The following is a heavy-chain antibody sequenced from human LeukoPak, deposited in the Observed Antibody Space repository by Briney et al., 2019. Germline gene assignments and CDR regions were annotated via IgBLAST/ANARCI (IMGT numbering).Heavy chain of an antibody. D-gene: IGHD3-10*01. Sequence: SETLSLTRTVSGGSISSSSYYWGWIRQPPGKGLEWIGSIYYSGSTYYNPSLKSRVTISVDTSKNQFSLKLSSVTAADTAVYYCARHSFPYYYGSGSHQGGFDYWGQGTLVTVSS. V-gene: IGHV4-39*01. J-gene: IGHJ4*02. CDR1: GGSISSSSYY. CDR3: ARHSFPYYYGSGSHQGGFDY. CDR2: IYYSGST.